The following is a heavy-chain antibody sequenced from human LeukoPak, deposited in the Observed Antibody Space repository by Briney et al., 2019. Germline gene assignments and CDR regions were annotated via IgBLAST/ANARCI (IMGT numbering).Heavy chain of an antibody. V-gene: IGHV1-2*02. J-gene: IGHJ4*02. CDR3: ARLADCSSSSCRSFDY. D-gene: IGHD2-2*01. CDR1: GYPFTGYY. Sequence: ASVKVSCKASGYPFTGYYLHWVRQAPGQGLEWIGWINPNSGFTNYAQKFQGRVTMTRYTSISTAYMELSRLRSDDTAVYYCARLADCSSSSCRSFDYWGQGTLVTVSS. CDR2: INPNSGFT.